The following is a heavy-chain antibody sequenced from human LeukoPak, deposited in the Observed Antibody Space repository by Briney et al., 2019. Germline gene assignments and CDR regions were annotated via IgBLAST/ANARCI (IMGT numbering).Heavy chain of an antibody. CDR2: IYHSGST. CDR1: GGSISSSNW. D-gene: IGHD1-1*01. J-gene: IGHJ6*03. Sequence: PSGTLSLTCAVSGGSISSSNWWSWVRQPPGKGLEWIGEIYHSGSTNYNPSLKSRVTISVDKSKNQFSLKLSSVTAADTAVYYCARVGGRQPYYYYYMDVWGKGTTVTISS. V-gene: IGHV4-4*02. CDR3: ARVGGRQPYYYYYMDV.